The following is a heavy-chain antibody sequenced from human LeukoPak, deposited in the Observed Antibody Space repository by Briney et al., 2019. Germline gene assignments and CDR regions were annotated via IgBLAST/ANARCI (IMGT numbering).Heavy chain of an antibody. V-gene: IGHV3-21*01. Sequence: KPGGSLRLSCAASGFTFSSYSMNWVRQAPGKGLEWVSSISSSSSYIYYADSVKGRFTTSRDNAKNSLYLQMNSLRAEDTAVYYCARALAVAGTKTGTSIDYWGQGTLVTVSS. J-gene: IGHJ4*02. CDR3: ARALAVAGTKTGTSIDY. CDR2: ISSSSSYI. D-gene: IGHD6-19*01. CDR1: GFTFSSYS.